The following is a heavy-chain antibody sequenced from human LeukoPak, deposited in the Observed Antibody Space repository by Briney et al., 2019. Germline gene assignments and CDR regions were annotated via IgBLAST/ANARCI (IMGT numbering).Heavy chain of an antibody. CDR3: ATWRTAKTGFDY. CDR1: GGSISNDNYY. CDR2: IYYSGSP. Sequence: PSETLSLTCTVSGGSISNDNYYWAWIRQPPGKGLECIGSIYYSGSPYYNPSLKSRVTISVDTSKNQFSLRLSSVTAADTAVYYCATWRTAKTGFDYWGQGTLVTVSS. V-gene: IGHV4-39*01. D-gene: IGHD1-1*01. J-gene: IGHJ4*02.